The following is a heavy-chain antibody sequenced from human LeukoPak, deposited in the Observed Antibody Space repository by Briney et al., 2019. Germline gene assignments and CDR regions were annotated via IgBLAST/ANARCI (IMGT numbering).Heavy chain of an antibody. V-gene: IGHV4-59*01. J-gene: IGHJ4*02. Sequence: SETLSLTCTVSGGSISSYYWSWIRQPPGKGLEWIGYIYYSGSTNYNPSLKSRVTISVDTSKNQFSLKLSSVTAADTAVYYCARTIDGDYVLLDYWGQGTLVTVSS. CDR1: GGSISSYY. CDR3: ARTIDGDYVLLDY. CDR2: IYYSGST. D-gene: IGHD4-17*01.